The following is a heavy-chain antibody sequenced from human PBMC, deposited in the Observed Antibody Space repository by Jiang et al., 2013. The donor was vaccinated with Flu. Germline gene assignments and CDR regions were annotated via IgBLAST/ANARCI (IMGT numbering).Heavy chain of an antibody. CDR1: GGSISSYY. CDR3: ARHVGAILKTGAFDI. V-gene: IGHV4-59*01. J-gene: IGHJ3*02. Sequence: PGLVKPSETLSLTCTVSGGSISSYYWSWIRQPPGKGLEWIGYIYYSGSTNYNPSLKSRVTISVDTSKNQFSLKLSSVTAADTAVYYCARHVGAILKTGAFDIWGQGTMVTVSS. CDR2: IYYSGST. D-gene: IGHD1-26*01.